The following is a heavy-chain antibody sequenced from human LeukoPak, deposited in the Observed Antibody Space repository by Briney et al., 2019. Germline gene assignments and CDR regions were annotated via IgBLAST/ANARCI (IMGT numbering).Heavy chain of an antibody. J-gene: IGHJ4*02. CDR2: ISGSGDNT. V-gene: IGHV3-23*01. D-gene: IGHD3-22*01. CDR1: GFTFTNAW. CDR3: AKGSYYDSSGSFYFDY. Sequence: QSGGSLRLSCAASGFTFTNAWMNWVRQAPGKGLEWVSGISGSGDNTYYADSVKGRFTISRDNSKNTLYVQVNSLGTEDTAAYYCAKGSYYDSSGSFYFDYWGQGTLVTVSS.